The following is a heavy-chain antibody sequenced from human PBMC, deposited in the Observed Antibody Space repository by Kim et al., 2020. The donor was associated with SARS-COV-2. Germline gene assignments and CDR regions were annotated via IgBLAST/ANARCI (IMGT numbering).Heavy chain of an antibody. CDR1: GYSFTSYW. J-gene: IGHJ6*02. D-gene: IGHD6-13*01. CDR2: IYPGDSDT. Sequence: GESLKISCKGSGYSFTSYWTVWVRQMPGKGLEWMGIIYPGDSDTRYSPSFQGQVTISADKSISTAYLQWSSLKASDTAMYYCARRGSWYSGGYYYYGMDVWGQGTTVTVSS. CDR3: ARRGSWYSGGYYYYGMDV. V-gene: IGHV5-51*01.